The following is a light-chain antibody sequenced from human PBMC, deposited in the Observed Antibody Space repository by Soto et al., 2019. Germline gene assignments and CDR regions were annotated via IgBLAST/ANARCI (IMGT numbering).Light chain of an antibody. J-gene: IGLJ1*01. CDR2: DVT. Sequence: QSALTQPRSVSGSPGQSVTISCTGTSSDVGGYSYVSWYQQHPGKAPTLIIYDVTKRPSGVPDRFSGSKSGNTASLPISGLQAEDEADYYCCSFAGTYTYVFGTGTKLTVL. V-gene: IGLV2-11*01. CDR3: CSFAGTYTYV. CDR1: SSDVGGYSY.